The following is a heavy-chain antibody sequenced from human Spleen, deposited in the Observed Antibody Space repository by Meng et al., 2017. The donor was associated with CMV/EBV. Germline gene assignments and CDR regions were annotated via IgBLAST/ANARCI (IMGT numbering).Heavy chain of an antibody. CDR2: IYTSGST. V-gene: IGHV4-39*07. J-gene: IGHJ3*02. CDR3: ARDSGTYSSDAFDI. Sequence: GSLRLSCTISGGGSISTGSYYWVWIRQPPGQGLEWIATIYTSGSTYYSPSLRSRVTISVDTSKTQFSLRMNSVTAADTALYFCARDSGTYSSDAFDIWGRGTMVTVSS. D-gene: IGHD1-26*01. CDR1: GGGSISTGSYY.